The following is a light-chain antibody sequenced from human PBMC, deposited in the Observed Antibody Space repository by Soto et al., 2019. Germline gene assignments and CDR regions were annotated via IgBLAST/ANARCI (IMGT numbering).Light chain of an antibody. CDR3: QESFSPLYT. J-gene: IGKJ2*01. CDR2: AAS. CDR1: QTIHNY. Sequence: DIQLTQSPSSLSASVGDRVTITCRANQTIHNYLNCYQQTPGRAPKLLIYAASNLRGGVPSRFSGGGSGTDFTLTISSLQPEDFATYYCQESFSPLYTFGQGTTLDI. V-gene: IGKV1-39*01.